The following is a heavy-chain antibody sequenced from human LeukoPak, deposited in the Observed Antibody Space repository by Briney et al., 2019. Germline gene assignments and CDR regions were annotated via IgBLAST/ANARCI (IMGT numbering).Heavy chain of an antibody. J-gene: IGHJ4*02. Sequence: GSLRLSCAASGFTFSSYSMNWVRQAPGKGLEWVSSISSSSSYIYYADSVKGRFTISRDNAKNSLYLQMNSLRAEDTAVYYCARGYSSGWSKLYYFDYWGQGTLVTVSS. D-gene: IGHD6-19*01. CDR1: GFTFSSYS. CDR2: ISSSSSYI. V-gene: IGHV3-21*01. CDR3: ARGYSSGWSKLYYFDY.